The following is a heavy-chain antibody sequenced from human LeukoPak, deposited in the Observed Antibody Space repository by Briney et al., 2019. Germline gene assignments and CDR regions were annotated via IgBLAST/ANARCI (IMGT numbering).Heavy chain of an antibody. Sequence: GGSLRLSCAAPGFTFSSYSMNWVRQAPGKGLEWVSYISSGSRTIYYADSVKGRFTMSRDNAKNSLYLQMNSLRAEDTAVYYCARESITGHRDFDYWGQGTLVTVSS. CDR3: ARESITGHRDFDY. CDR2: ISSGSRTI. V-gene: IGHV3-48*01. CDR1: GFTFSSYS. J-gene: IGHJ4*02. D-gene: IGHD1-20*01.